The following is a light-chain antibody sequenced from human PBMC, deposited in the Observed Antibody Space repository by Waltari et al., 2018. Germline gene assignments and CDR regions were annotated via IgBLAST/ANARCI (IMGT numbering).Light chain of an antibody. V-gene: IGKV1-39*01. J-gene: IGKJ1*01. CDR1: QSIHTY. Sequence: DNQMTQSPYSLSTSVGFSVTITCRPSQSIHTYLYWYQQKPGKAANLLIYAASTLQSGVPSRFSVSGLATAFTLTISNLQPDDFATYYCQQSYSSPRTFGQKTKVEIK. CDR3: QQSYSSPRT. CDR2: AAS.